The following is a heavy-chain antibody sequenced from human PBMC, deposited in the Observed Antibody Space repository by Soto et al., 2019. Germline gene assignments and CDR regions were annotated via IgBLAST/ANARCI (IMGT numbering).Heavy chain of an antibody. D-gene: IGHD3-22*01. Sequence: SETLSLTCTVSGGSISSYYWSWIRQPPGKGLEWIGYIYYSGSTNYNPSLKSRVTISVDTSRNQFSLKLSSVTAADTAVYYCASTYYYDSSGSGPTTGAFDYWGQGTLVTVSS. CDR2: IYYSGST. CDR3: ASTYYYDSSGSGPTTGAFDY. CDR1: GGSISSYY. J-gene: IGHJ4*02. V-gene: IGHV4-59*01.